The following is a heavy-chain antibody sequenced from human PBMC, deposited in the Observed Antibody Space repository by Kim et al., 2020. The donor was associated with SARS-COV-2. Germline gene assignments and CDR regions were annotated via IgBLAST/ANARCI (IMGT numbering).Heavy chain of an antibody. Sequence: YNPSLKSRVTISVDTSKNQFSLKLSSVTAADTAVYYCAGSIAAAGTAFDYWGQGTLVTVSS. CDR3: AGSIAAAGTAFDY. D-gene: IGHD6-13*01. V-gene: IGHV4-59*01. J-gene: IGHJ4*02.